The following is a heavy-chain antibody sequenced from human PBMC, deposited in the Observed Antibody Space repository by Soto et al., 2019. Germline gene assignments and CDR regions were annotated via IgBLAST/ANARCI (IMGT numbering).Heavy chain of an antibody. V-gene: IGHV3-23*01. CDR1: GFRFWTYS. CDR3: AMSTGSFHADFDF. D-gene: IGHD1-26*01. CDR2: ISGDGSAT. J-gene: IGHJ4*02. Sequence: EVKLLESGGGLVQPGESLRLSCAASGFRFWTYSMSWVRQAPGKGLEWVSGISGDGSATSYADSLKGRFTVSRDNGENSLFLQMDSLRAEDTAVYYCAMSTGSFHADFDFWGQGTHVTVSS.